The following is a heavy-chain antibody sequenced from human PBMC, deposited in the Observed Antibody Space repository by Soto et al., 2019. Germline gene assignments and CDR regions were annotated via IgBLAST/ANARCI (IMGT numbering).Heavy chain of an antibody. CDR2: ISPKSTYR. V-gene: IGHV3-11*05. Sequence: PGGSLRLSCATSGFPFSHYYMSWIRQAPGKGLEWLSHISPKSTYRNYADSVKGRFTISRDNAKDSLYLQMNSLRAEDTALYYCATETTVVTPFVYWGQGALVAVSS. CDR3: ATETTVVTPFVY. D-gene: IGHD4-17*01. CDR1: GFPFSHYY. J-gene: IGHJ4*02.